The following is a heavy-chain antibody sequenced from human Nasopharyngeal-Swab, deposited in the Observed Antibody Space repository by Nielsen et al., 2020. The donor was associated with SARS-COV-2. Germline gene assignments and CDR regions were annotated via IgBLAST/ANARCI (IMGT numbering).Heavy chain of an antibody. CDR1: GYTFTSYG. J-gene: IGHJ6*03. Sequence: ASVKVSCKASGYTFTSYGISWVRQAPGQGLEWMGWISAYNGNTNYAQKLQGRVTMTTDTSTSTAYMELRSPRSDDTAVYYCASSSSGYSSSWYYYYYMDVWGKGTTVTVSS. D-gene: IGHD6-13*01. CDR3: ASSSSGYSSSWYYYYYMDV. V-gene: IGHV1-18*04. CDR2: ISAYNGNT.